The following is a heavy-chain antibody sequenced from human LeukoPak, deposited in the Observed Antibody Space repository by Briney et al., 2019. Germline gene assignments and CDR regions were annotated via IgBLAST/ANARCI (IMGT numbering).Heavy chain of an antibody. CDR3: ARALGLFSGSYYGRDSRFDY. CDR2: ISYDGSNK. J-gene: IGHJ4*02. D-gene: IGHD1-26*01. Sequence: GRSLRLSCAASGFTFSSYAMHWVRQAPGKGLEWVAVISYDGSNKYYADSVKGRFTISRDNAKNSLYLQMNSLRAEDTAVYYCARALGLFSGSYYGRDSRFDYWGQGTLVTVSS. V-gene: IGHV3-30-3*01. CDR1: GFTFSSYA.